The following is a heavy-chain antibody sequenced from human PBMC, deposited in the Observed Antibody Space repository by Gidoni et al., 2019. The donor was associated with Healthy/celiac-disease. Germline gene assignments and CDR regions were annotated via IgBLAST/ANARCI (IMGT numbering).Heavy chain of an antibody. CDR1: GYTFTSYA. J-gene: IGHJ3*02. V-gene: IGHV1-3*01. Sequence: QVQLVQSGAEVKKPGASVKASCKASGYTFTSYAMHWVRQAPGQRLEWMGWINAGNGNTKYSQKFQGRVTITRDTSASTAYMELSSLRSEDTAVYYCARDRWEPHGAFDIWGQGTMVTVSS. CDR2: INAGNGNT. CDR3: ARDRWEPHGAFDI. D-gene: IGHD1-26*01.